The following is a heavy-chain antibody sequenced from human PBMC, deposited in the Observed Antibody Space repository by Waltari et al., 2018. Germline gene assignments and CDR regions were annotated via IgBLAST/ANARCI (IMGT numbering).Heavy chain of an antibody. CDR1: GGTFSSYA. CDR3: ARERWDGGNPDYYYGMDV. V-gene: IGHV1-69*08. J-gene: IGHJ6*02. D-gene: IGHD2-15*01. Sequence: QVQLVQSGAEVKKPGSSVKVSCKASGGTFSSYAISWVRQAPGQGLEWMGRIIPIFGTANYAQKFQGRVTITADKSTSTAYMELSSLRSEDTAVYYCARERWDGGNPDYYYGMDVWGQGTTVTVSS. CDR2: IIPIFGTA.